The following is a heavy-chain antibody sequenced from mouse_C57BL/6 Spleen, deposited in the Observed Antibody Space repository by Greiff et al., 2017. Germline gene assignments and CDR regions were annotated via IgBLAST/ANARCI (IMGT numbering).Heavy chain of an antibody. CDR1: GYTFTDYE. D-gene: IGHD2-1*01. J-gene: IGHJ4*01. CDR2: IDPETGGT. V-gene: IGHV1-15*01. Sequence: QVQLQQSGAELVRPGASVTLSCKASGYTFTDYEMHWVKQTPVHGLEWIGAIDPETGGTAYNQKFKGKAILTADKSSSTAYMELRGLTSEDSAVYYCTRERVDYYGNYRAMDYWGQGTSVTVSS. CDR3: TRERVDYYGNYRAMDY.